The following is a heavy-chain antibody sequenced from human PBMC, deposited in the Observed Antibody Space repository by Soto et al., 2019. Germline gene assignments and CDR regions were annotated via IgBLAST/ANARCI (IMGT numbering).Heavy chain of an antibody. V-gene: IGHV4-59*08. J-gene: IGHJ6*02. D-gene: IGHD6-19*01. CDR3: ARHPGAVRCGWYYYYYYCGMDV. CDR2: IHYSGST. CDR1: GGSIGTYY. Sequence: SETLSLTCTVSGGSIGTYYWGWIRQPPGKGLEWIGYIHYSGSTNYSPSLKSRITISVDTSKNQFSLKLSSVTAADTAVYYCARHPGAVRCGWYYYYYYCGMDVWGQGTTVTVSS.